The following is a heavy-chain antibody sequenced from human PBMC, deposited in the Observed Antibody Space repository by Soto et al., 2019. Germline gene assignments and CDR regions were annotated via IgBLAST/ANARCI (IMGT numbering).Heavy chain of an antibody. Sequence: PGGSLRLSCAASGFTFSGSAMHWVRQASGKGLEWVGRIRSKANSYATAYAAPVKGRFTISRDDSKNTAYLQMNSLKTEDTAVYYCTRHLGRGAAAGRSNYYYYGMDVWGQGTTVTVSS. V-gene: IGHV3-73*01. CDR3: TRHLGRGAAAGRSNYYYYGMDV. CDR1: GFTFSGSA. D-gene: IGHD6-13*01. J-gene: IGHJ6*02. CDR2: IRSKANSYAT.